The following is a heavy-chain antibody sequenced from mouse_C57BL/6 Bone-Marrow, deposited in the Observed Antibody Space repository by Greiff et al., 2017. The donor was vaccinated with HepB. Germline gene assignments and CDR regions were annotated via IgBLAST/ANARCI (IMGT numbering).Heavy chain of an antibody. Sequence: DVKLVESGPGMVKPSQSLSLTCTVTGYSITSGYDWHWIRHFPGNKLEWMGYISYSGSTNYNPSLKSRISITHDTSKNHFFLKLNSVTTEDTATYYCARVGYGSSWYFDVWGTGTTVTVSS. CDR2: ISYSGST. V-gene: IGHV3-1*01. J-gene: IGHJ1*03. D-gene: IGHD1-1*01. CDR1: GYSITSGYD. CDR3: ARVGYGSSWYFDV.